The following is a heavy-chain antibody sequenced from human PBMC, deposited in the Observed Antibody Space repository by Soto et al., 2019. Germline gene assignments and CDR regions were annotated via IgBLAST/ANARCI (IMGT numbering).Heavy chain of an antibody. CDR2: ISGSGSTI. V-gene: IGHV3-23*01. J-gene: IGHJ4*02. CDR3: AKVFYYYDSSGYYYFDY. Sequence: EVQLLESGGGLVQPGGSLRLSCAASGFTFSSYAVSWVRQAPGKGPEWISSISGSGSTIYYADSVKGRFTISRDNSKNMLYLQMSSLRAEDTAVYYCAKVFYYYDSSGYYYFDYWGQGTLVTVSS. CDR1: GFTFSSYA. D-gene: IGHD3-22*01.